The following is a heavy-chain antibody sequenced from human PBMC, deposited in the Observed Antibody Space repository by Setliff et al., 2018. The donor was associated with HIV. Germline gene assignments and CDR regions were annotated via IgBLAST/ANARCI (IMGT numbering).Heavy chain of an antibody. D-gene: IGHD6-19*01. CDR1: GGSISSGGYY. V-gene: IGHV4-31*03. Sequence: SETLSLTCTVSGGSISSGGYYWSWIRQHPGMGLEWIGYIYYSGRTYYNPSLKSRITMSVDTSKNQFSLKLSSVTAADTAVYYCARVFTVAGTYYYYYMDVWGKGTTVTV. CDR3: ARVFTVAGTYYYYYMDV. J-gene: IGHJ6*03. CDR2: IYYSGRT.